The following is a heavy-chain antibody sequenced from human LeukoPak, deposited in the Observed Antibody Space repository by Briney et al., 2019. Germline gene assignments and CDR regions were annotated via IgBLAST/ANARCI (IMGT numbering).Heavy chain of an antibody. Sequence: GGSLRLSCAASGFTVSSNYMSWVRQAPGKGLGWISVIYSGGSTYYADSVKGRFTISRDNSKNTLYLQMNSLRAEDTAVYYCARGSPEILRSYYYYYMDVWGKGTAVTVSS. J-gene: IGHJ6*03. D-gene: IGHD4-17*01. CDR3: ARGSPEILRSYYYYYMDV. V-gene: IGHV3-53*01. CDR2: IYSGGST. CDR1: GFTVSSNY.